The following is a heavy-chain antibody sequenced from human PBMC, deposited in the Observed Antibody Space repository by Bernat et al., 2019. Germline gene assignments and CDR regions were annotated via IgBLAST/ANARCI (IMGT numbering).Heavy chain of an antibody. Sequence: QVQLVESGGGVVQPGRSLRLSCAGSGFTFSSYGMHWVRQAPGKGLEWVAVISYDGSNKYFADSVKGRFTISRDNSKNTLYLQMNSLRAEDTAVYFCAKYYGDYAYYYHGMDVWGQGTTVTVSS. CDR2: ISYDGSNK. J-gene: IGHJ6*02. CDR3: AKYYGDYAYYYHGMDV. D-gene: IGHD4-17*01. V-gene: IGHV3-30*18. CDR1: GFTFSSYG.